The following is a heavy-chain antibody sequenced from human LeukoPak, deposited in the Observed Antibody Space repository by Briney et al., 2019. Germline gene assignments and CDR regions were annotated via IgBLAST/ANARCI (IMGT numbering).Heavy chain of an antibody. CDR1: GFAFSHYW. J-gene: IGHJ4*02. Sequence: GGSLRLSCAASGFAFSHYWMSWVRQAPGKELEWLANIRQDGNDNYYADSVKGRFTFSRDNARNSLYLQMNSLRADDTAVFYCVRGDWSYFDYWGQGTLVTVSS. CDR2: IRQDGNDN. CDR3: VRGDWSYFDY. D-gene: IGHD3-9*01. V-gene: IGHV3-7*04.